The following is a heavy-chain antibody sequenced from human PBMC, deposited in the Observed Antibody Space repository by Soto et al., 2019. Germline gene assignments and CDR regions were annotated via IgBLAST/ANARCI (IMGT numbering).Heavy chain of an antibody. CDR1: GGSISSSNW. CDR3: ARFRSWDRWRAFDI. V-gene: IGHV4-4*02. D-gene: IGHD1-26*01. CDR2: LYHSGST. Sequence: QVQLQESGPGLVKPSGTLSLTCAVSGGSISSSNWWSWVRQPPGKGLEWIGELYHSGSTNYKSSLKSRVTRSVDKSKNQFSLKLSSVTAADTAVYYCARFRSWDRWRAFDIWGQGTMVTVSS. J-gene: IGHJ3*02.